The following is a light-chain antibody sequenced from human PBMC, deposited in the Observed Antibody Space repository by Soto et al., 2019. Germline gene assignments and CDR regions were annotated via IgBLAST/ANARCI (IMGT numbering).Light chain of an antibody. CDR1: QSLTSY. V-gene: IGKV3-15*01. CDR2: GIY. CDR3: KQYNNWPLT. J-gene: IGKJ4*01. Sequence: EIVMTQSPATLSVSPGETATLPCRASQSLTSYLAWYQQKPDQAHRLLIYGIYTRATDIQARFSGSGSGTEFTLTIRSLQSEDFAVYYCKQYNNWPLTFGGGTKVDNK.